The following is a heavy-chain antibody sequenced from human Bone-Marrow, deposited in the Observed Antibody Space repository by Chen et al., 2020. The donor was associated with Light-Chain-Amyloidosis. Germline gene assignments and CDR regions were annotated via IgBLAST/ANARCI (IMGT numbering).Heavy chain of an antibody. CDR3: AKDFGYYYDSSGQNYYYYGMDV. J-gene: IGHJ6*02. V-gene: IGHV3-30*18. CDR1: GFTFSSYG. CDR2: ISYDGSNK. D-gene: IGHD3-22*01. Sequence: QVQLVESGGGVVQPGRSLRLSCAASGFTFSSYGMHWVRQAPGKGLEWVAVISYDGSNKYYAGSVKGRFTISRDNSKNTLYRQMNSLRAEDTAVYYCAKDFGYYYDSSGQNYYYYGMDVWGQGTTVTGSS.